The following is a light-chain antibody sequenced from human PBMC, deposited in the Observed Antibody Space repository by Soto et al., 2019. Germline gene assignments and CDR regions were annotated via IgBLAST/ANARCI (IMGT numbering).Light chain of an antibody. CDR2: DAS. Sequence: EIMLTESPATRSLCPGEVATVACRASQSVSSYLAWYQQKPGQAPRLLIYDASNRATGIPARFSGSGSGTDFTLTLSSLEPEDVAVYYCQLRSNWPITFGQGTRLEIK. V-gene: IGKV3-11*01. CDR3: QLRSNWPIT. J-gene: IGKJ5*01. CDR1: QSVSSY.